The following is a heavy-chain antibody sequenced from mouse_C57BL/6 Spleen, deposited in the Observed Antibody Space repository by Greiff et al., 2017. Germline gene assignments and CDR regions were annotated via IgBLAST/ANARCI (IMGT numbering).Heavy chain of an antibody. J-gene: IGHJ4*01. Sequence: QVQLQQSGAELMKPGASVKLSCKATGYTFTGYWIEWVKQRPGHGLEWIGEILPGSGSTNYNEKFKGKATFTADTSSNTAYMQLSSLTTEDSAIYYCATDSDYYGSRNYAMDYWGQGTSVTVSS. CDR3: ATDSDYYGSRNYAMDY. CDR2: ILPGSGST. V-gene: IGHV1-9*01. CDR1: GYTFTGYW. D-gene: IGHD1-1*01.